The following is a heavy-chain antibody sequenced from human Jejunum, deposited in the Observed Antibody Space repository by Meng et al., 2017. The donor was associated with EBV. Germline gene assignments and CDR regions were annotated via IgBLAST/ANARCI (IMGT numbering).Heavy chain of an antibody. CDR3: ARDGGPSGSYAYWFDP. CDR1: RGSISSSNW. J-gene: IGHJ5*02. Sequence: QVQLQESGPGVVKPLGTLSLTCAVSRGSISSSNWWSWVRQPPGKGPEWIGEIFHIGTTNYNPTLKSRVTMSVDKSKNHFSLKLTSVTAADTAVYYCARDGGPSGSYAYWFDPWGQGTLVTVSS. V-gene: IGHV4-4*02. CDR2: IFHIGTT. D-gene: IGHD1-26*01.